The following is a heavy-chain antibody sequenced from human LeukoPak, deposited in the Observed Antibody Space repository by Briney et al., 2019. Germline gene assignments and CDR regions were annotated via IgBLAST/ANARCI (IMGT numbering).Heavy chain of an antibody. CDR2: IYPGDSDT. CDR3: ARRGYDYVWGSYQFDY. D-gene: IGHD3-16*02. J-gene: IGHJ4*02. CDR1: GCSFTSYW. Sequence: GESLKISCKGSGCSFTSYWIGWVRQMPGGGLEWMGIIYPGDSDTRYSPSFQDQVTISADKSISTAYLQWSSLKASDTAMYYCARRGYDYVWGSYQFDYWGQGTLVTVSS. V-gene: IGHV5-51*01.